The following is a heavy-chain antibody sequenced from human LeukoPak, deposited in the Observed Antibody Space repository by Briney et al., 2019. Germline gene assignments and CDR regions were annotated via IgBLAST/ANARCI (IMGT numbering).Heavy chain of an antibody. CDR3: AKGNLWFGEEGYLDY. J-gene: IGHJ4*02. CDR1: GFTFSSYG. Sequence: GGSLRLSCAASGFTFSSYGMHWVRQAPGKGLEWVAVISYDGSNKYYADSVKGRFTISRDNSKNTLYLQMNSLGAEDTAVYYCAKGNLWFGEEGYLDYWGQGTLVTVSS. CDR2: ISYDGSNK. D-gene: IGHD3-10*01. V-gene: IGHV3-30*18.